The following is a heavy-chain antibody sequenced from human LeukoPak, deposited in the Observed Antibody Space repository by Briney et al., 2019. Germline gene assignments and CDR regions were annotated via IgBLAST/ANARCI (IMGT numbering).Heavy chain of an antibody. CDR2: INHSGST. D-gene: IGHD1-26*01. Sequence: PSETLSLTCAVYGGSFSGYYWSWIRQPPGKGLEWIGEINHSGSTNYNPSLKSRVTISVDTSKNQFSLKLSSVTAADTAVYYCARGGGSFAVGYWGQGTLVTVSS. J-gene: IGHJ4*02. CDR3: ARGGGSFAVGY. CDR1: GGSFSGYY. V-gene: IGHV4-34*01.